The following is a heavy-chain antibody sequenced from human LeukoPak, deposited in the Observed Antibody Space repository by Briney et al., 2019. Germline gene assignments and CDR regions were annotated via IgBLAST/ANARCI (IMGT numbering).Heavy chain of an antibody. D-gene: IGHD2-21*01. CDR2: IYYSGST. CDR3: ASSLVVSYFDY. Sequence: KTSETLSLTCAVYGGSFSGYYWSWIRQPPGKGLEWIGYIYYSGSTNYNPSLKSRVTISVDTSKNQFSLKLSSVTAADTAVYYCASSLVVSYFDYWGQGTLVTVSS. CDR1: GGSFSGYY. J-gene: IGHJ4*02. V-gene: IGHV4-59*01.